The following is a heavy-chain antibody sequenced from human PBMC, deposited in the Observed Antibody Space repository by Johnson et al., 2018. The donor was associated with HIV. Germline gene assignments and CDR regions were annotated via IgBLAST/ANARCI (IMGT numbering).Heavy chain of an antibody. CDR1: GFTFSNYD. CDR2: IGPAGDT. J-gene: IGHJ3*02. Sequence: VQLVESGGGVVQPGRSLRLSCAASGFTFSNYDMHWVRQTTGKGLEWVSAIGPAGDTYYPGSVKGRFTISRENAKNSLYLQMNSLRAGDTAVYYCAKVGWELDGAFDIWGQGTMVTVSS. D-gene: IGHD1-26*01. CDR3: AKVGWELDGAFDI. V-gene: IGHV3-13*01.